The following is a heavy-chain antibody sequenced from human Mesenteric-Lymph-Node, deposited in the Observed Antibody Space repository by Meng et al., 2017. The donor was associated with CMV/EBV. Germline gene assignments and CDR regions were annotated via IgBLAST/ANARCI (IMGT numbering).Heavy chain of an antibody. J-gene: IGHJ4*02. V-gene: IGHV1-46*01. CDR2: INPSGGST. CDR3: ARSIVGATYYFDY. D-gene: IGHD1-26*01. CDR1: GYTFTIYY. Sequence: ASVKVSCKASGYTFTIYYMHWVRQAPGQGLEWMGIINPSGGSTSYAQKFQGRVTMTGDTSTSTVYMELSSLRSEDTAVYYCARSIVGATYYFDYWGQGTLVTVSS.